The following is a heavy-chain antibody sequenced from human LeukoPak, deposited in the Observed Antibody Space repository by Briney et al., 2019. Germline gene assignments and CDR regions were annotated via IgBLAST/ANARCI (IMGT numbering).Heavy chain of an antibody. CDR3: ARHDFWGQFFDY. CDR1: GGSISSYY. D-gene: IGHD3-3*01. Sequence: SETLSLTCTVSGGSISSYYWSWIRQPPGKGLEWIGYIYYSGSTNYNPSLKSRVTISVDTSKNQFSLKLSSVTAADTAVYYCARHDFWGQFFDYWGQGTLVTVSS. V-gene: IGHV4-59*01. J-gene: IGHJ4*02. CDR2: IYYSGST.